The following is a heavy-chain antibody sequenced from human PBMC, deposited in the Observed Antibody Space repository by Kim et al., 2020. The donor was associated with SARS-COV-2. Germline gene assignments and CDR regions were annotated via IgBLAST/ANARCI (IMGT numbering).Heavy chain of an antibody. V-gene: IGHV3-23*01. D-gene: IGHD6-19*01. CDR3: ATSGIAVADRDYYYYGMDV. Sequence: GRFTISRDNSKNTLYLQMNSLRAEDTAVYYCATSGIAVADRDYYYYGMDVWGQGTTVTVSS. J-gene: IGHJ6*02.